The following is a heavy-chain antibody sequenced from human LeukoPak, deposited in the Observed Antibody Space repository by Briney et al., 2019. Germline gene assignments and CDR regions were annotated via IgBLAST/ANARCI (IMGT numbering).Heavy chain of an antibody. D-gene: IGHD5-24*01. CDR3: TRRCKDAYTLYCFDY. Sequence: SETLSLTCIVSVHYINRYYWRWIRQPPGKGLEWIGHMYYSGGTNYNPPLKSRVTISVDASKNQFSLKLSSVTAADTAVYYCTRRCKDAYTLYCFDYWGQGTLVTVSS. V-gene: IGHV4-59*01. CDR1: VHYINRYY. CDR2: MYYSGGT. J-gene: IGHJ4*02.